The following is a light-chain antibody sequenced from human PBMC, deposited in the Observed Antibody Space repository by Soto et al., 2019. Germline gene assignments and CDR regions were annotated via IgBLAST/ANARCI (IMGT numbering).Light chain of an antibody. CDR2: KAS. Sequence: DIQMTQXPSTLSASVGDRVTITCRASQSISSWLAWYQQKPGKAPKLLIYKASSLETGVPSRFSGSGSGTEFTLIISSLQPDDFASYYCQQYGSSSPWTFGQGTKVEIK. CDR1: QSISSW. V-gene: IGKV1-5*03. CDR3: QQYGSSSPWT. J-gene: IGKJ1*01.